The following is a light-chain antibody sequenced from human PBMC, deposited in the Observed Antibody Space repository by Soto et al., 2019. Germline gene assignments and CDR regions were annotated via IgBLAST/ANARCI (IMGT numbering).Light chain of an antibody. Sequence: DIQMTQSPSTLSASLGDRVTITCRASQSLSTWVAWYQQKPGKAPKLLIYDASMLEGGVPSRFSGSGSGTEFALTISSLQPDDFATYYCQQYKSYSTFGLGTKVDIK. J-gene: IGKJ1*01. CDR3: QQYKSYST. CDR1: QSLSTW. CDR2: DAS. V-gene: IGKV1-5*01.